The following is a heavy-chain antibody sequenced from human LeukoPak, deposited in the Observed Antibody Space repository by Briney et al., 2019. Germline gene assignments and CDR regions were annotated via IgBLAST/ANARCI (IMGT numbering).Heavy chain of an antibody. Sequence: SVKDSCKASGFTFINSAVQGLRQPGGRRLEGIGWIVVDSGITNYAQKFQERVTVTRDMSASTAYMELSSLRSEDTAVYYCAAEKRVYCSGGACYPDAFDIWGQGTTVTVSS. J-gene: IGHJ3*02. CDR3: AAEKRVYCSGGACYPDAFDI. CDR2: IVVDSGIT. D-gene: IGHD2-15*01. V-gene: IGHV1-58*01. CDR1: GFTFINSA.